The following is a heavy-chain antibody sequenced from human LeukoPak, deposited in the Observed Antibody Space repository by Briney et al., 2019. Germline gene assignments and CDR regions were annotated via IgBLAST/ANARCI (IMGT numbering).Heavy chain of an antibody. CDR3: ARDSCSGGSCYGRFGFDP. J-gene: IGHJ5*02. Sequence: SVKVSCKASGGTFSSYAISWVRQAPGQGLEWMGRIIPILGIANYAQKFQGRVTITADKSTSTAYMELSSLRSEDTAVYYCARDSCSGGSCYGRFGFDPWGQGTLVTVSS. CDR1: GGTFSSYA. CDR2: IIPILGIA. V-gene: IGHV1-69*04. D-gene: IGHD2-15*01.